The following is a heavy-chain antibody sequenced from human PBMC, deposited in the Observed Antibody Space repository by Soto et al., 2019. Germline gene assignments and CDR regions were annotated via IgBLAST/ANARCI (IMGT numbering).Heavy chain of an antibody. J-gene: IGHJ6*02. CDR3: ARGMGYSSSSGPRGEDV. D-gene: IGHD6-6*01. CDR1: GGSFSGYY. V-gene: IGHV4-34*01. Sequence: SETLSLTCAVYGGSFSGYYWSWIRQPPGKGLEWIGEINHSGSTNYNPSLKSRVTISVDTSKNQFSLKLSSVTAADTAVYYCARGMGYSSSSGPRGEDVWGQGTTVTVSS. CDR2: INHSGST.